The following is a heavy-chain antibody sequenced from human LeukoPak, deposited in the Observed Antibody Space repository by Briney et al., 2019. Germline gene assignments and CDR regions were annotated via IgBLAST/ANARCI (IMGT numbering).Heavy chain of an antibody. V-gene: IGHV7-4-1*01. Sequence: ASVKVSCKASGYTFTSYAMNWVRQAPGQGLEWMGWINTNTGNPTYDQGFTGRFVFSLDTSVSTAYLQICSLKAEDTAVYYCAREVNYYGSGSYYNPFDYWGQGTLVTVSS. D-gene: IGHD3-10*01. CDR1: GYTFTSYA. J-gene: IGHJ4*02. CDR2: INTNTGNP. CDR3: AREVNYYGSGSYYNPFDY.